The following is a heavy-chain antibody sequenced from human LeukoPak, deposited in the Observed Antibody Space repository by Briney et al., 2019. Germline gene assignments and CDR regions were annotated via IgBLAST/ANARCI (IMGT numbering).Heavy chain of an antibody. J-gene: IGHJ3*02. Sequence: PSETLSLTCAVYGGSFSGYYWSWIRQPPGKGLEWIGEINHSGSTNYNPSLKSRVTISVDTSKNQFSLKLSSVTAADTAVYYCATYCSGGSCYYNDAFDIWGQGTMVTVSS. CDR1: GGSFSGYY. V-gene: IGHV4-34*01. D-gene: IGHD2-15*01. CDR3: ATYCSGGSCYYNDAFDI. CDR2: INHSGST.